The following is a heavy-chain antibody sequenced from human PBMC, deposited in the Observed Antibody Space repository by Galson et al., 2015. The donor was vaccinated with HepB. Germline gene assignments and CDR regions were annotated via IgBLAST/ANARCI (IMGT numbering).Heavy chain of an antibody. D-gene: IGHD3-10*01. V-gene: IGHV3-30*04. CDR2: ISYDGSNK. CDR3: VSGYYYGSGSYYAQPFFDY. Sequence: SLRLSCAASGFNFSSYAMHWVRQAPGKGLEWVAVISYDGSNKYYADSVKGRFTISRDNSKNTLYLQMNSLRAEDTAVYYCVSGYYYGSGSYYAQPFFDYWGQGTLVTVSS. J-gene: IGHJ4*02. CDR1: GFNFSSYA.